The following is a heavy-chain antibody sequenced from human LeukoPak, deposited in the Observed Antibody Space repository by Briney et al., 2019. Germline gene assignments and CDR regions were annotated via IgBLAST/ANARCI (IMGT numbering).Heavy chain of an antibody. V-gene: IGHV1-24*01. CDR2: FDPEDGET. CDR3: ATEQYLYCSGGSGSDY. Sequence: GASVKVSCKVSGYTLTELSMHWVRQAPGKGLEWMGGFDPEDGETIYAQKFQGRVTMTEDTSTDTAYMELSSMRSEDTAVYYCATEQYLYCSGGSGSDYWGQGTLVTVSS. D-gene: IGHD2-15*01. CDR1: GYTLTELS. J-gene: IGHJ4*02.